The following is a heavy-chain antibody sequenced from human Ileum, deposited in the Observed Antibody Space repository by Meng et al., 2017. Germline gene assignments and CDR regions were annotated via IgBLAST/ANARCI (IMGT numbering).Heavy chain of an antibody. J-gene: IGHJ4*02. CDR1: GFPFSSHS. CDR3: ARHLGYCSGGSCHQ. CDR2: ISSGSDYV. D-gene: IGHD2-15*01. V-gene: IGHV3-21*04. Sequence: EVQLVESGGGLVKPGGSVRLACAASGFPFSSHSMNWIRQAPGKSLDWVSFISSGSDYVYYGDSVRGRFTVSRDNAKNALYLQMDSLRVEDTALYFCARHLGYCSGGSCHQWGQGTLVTVSS.